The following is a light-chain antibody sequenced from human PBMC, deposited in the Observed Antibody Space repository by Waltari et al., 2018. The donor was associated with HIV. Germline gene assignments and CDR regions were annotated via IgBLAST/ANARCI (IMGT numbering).Light chain of an antibody. CDR3: QQYNNWPRT. V-gene: IGKV3-15*01. CDR1: QGINSN. J-gene: IGKJ1*01. CDR2: GAS. Sequence: EIVTTQSPATLSTSPGQRVTLSCRASQGINSNLAWYQQKPGQAPGLLIYGASTRATTIPARFSGSGSGTEFTLTISSLQSEDFAVYYCQQYNNWPRTFGQGTKVDFK.